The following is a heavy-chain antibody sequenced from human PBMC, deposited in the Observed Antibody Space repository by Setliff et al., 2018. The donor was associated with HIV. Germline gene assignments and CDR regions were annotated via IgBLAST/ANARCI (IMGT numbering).Heavy chain of an antibody. CDR3: AHIVRSGWYPGERDV. CDR1: GFSLSTSGVG. V-gene: IGHV2-5*05. CDR2: IYWDDDK. J-gene: IGHJ6*02. D-gene: IGHD6-19*01. Sequence: ASGPTLVNPTQTLTLTCTFSGFSLSTSGVGVGWIRQPPGKALEWLAVIYWDDDKRYGPSLKSRVTITKDTSKNQVVLTMTNMDPMDTSTYYCAHIVRSGWYPGERDVWGQGTPVTV.